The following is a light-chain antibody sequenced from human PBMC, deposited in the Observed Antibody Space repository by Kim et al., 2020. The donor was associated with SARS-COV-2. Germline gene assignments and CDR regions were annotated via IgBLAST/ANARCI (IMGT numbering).Light chain of an antibody. J-gene: IGLJ2*01. CDR2: YDN. V-gene: IGLV3-21*04. CDR1: SLHATT. Sequence: PGEPAPFSCGGDSLHATTVHWYQQKPGQAPVLVIQYDNERPSGIPERISGSTSGNMATLTLSRVEAGDEADYYCQVWDSDTDHVIFGGGTQLTVL. CDR3: QVWDSDTDHVI.